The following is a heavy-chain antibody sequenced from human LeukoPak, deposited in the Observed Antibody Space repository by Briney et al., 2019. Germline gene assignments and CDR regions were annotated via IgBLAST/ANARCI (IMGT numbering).Heavy chain of an antibody. CDR1: GFTFSDFY. J-gene: IGHJ4*02. Sequence: GGSLRRSCAASGFTFSDFYMSWIRQAPGKGLESVSYISGSSSNTNYADSVKGRFTISRDNAKNSLYLQMNSLGPEDTAVYYCTRHPAEGDYWGQGTLVTVSS. D-gene: IGHD2-15*01. V-gene: IGHV3-11*03. CDR3: TRHPAEGDY. CDR2: ISGSSSNT.